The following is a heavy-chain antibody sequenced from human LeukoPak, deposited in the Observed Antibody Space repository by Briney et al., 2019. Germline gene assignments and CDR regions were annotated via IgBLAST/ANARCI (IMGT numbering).Heavy chain of an antibody. J-gene: IGHJ4*02. CDR3: ARTNSAYGSTVLGY. CDR1: GYTFTGYF. V-gene: IGHV1-2*02. Sequence: ASVKVSCKASGYTFTGYFMHWVRQAPGQGLEWMGWINPNSGGTNYAQKFQGRVTMTRDKSINTAYMELSSLKSDDTALYYCARTNSAYGSTVLGYWGQGTLVTVSS. CDR2: INPNSGGT. D-gene: IGHD5-12*01.